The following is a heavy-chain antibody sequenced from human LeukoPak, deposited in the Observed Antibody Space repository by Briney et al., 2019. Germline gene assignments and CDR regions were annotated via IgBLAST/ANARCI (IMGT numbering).Heavy chain of an antibody. CDR2: INSNSGVR. CDR3: ARSLVN. J-gene: IGHJ4*02. Sequence: ASVKVSCKGSGYSVTGNFMHWVRQAPGQGLEWRGWINSNSGVRKYAQRFQGRITMTTHTSIRTGYMELRSLISDDTAMYYCARSLVNWGRGTLVTVSS. CDR1: GYSVTGNF. V-gene: IGHV1-2*02. D-gene: IGHD6-6*01.